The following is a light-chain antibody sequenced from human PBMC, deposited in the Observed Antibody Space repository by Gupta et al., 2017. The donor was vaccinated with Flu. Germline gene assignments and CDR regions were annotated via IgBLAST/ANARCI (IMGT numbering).Light chain of an antibody. CDR3: QHYDTYWT. J-gene: IGKJ1*01. Sequence: VGDRVTITCRASQSISSYLAWYQQKPGKAPKLLIYQASRLDTGVPSRFSGSGSGTEFTLTISSLQPDDFATYYCQHYDTYWTFGQGTKVEIK. V-gene: IGKV1-5*03. CDR2: QAS. CDR1: QSISSY.